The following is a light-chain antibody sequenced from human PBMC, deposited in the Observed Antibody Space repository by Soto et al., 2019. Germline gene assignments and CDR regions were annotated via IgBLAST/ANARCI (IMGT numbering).Light chain of an antibody. V-gene: IGKV3-20*01. Sequence: EVMLTQSPGTLSLSPGERATLSCRASQSIFSNYLAWYQQKSGQAPSLLIYGASNSATGIPDRFSGSGSGTDFTLTISRLEHEDFAVYYCKQYGTSPRTFGQGTKVEFK. J-gene: IGKJ1*01. CDR2: GAS. CDR3: KQYGTSPRT. CDR1: QSIFSNY.